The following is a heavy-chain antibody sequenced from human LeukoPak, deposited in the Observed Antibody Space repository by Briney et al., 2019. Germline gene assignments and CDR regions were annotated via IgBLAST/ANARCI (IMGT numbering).Heavy chain of an antibody. J-gene: IGHJ4*02. V-gene: IGHV3-23*01. D-gene: IGHD3-22*01. CDR1: GFTFRSYA. CDR2: ISGSAGST. Sequence: GWSRGLSCAASGFTFRSYAMSWVRQAPGKGLEWVSAISGSAGSTYYADSVKGRFTISRDNSKNTLYLQMNSLRAEDTAIYYCAKTYYYDSSGYYYVFDYWGQGTLVTVSS. CDR3: AKTYYYDSSGYYYVFDY.